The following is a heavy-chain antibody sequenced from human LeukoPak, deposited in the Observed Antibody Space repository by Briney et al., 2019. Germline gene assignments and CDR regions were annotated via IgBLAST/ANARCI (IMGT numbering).Heavy chain of an antibody. Sequence: GGSLRLSCAASGFTFSSYSMNWVRQAPGKGLEWVSSISSSGTYVYYADSVKGRFTISRDNAKKSLSLQMNSLRADDAAVYYCARASSKQLAGYLPDGFDIWGQGTMVTVSS. J-gene: IGHJ3*02. CDR2: ISSSGTYV. D-gene: IGHD3-9*01. CDR1: GFTFSSYS. V-gene: IGHV3-21*01. CDR3: ARASSKQLAGYLPDGFDI.